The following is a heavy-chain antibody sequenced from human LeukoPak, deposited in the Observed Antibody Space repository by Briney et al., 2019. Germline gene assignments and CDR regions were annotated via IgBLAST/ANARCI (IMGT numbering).Heavy chain of an antibody. Sequence: ASVKVSCKASGYTFTSYGISWVRQAPGQGLEWMGWISAYNGHTNYAQKFQGRVTMTTDTSTTTAYMELRSLRSDDTAVFYCARKGITGTHDAFDIWGQGTMVTVSS. CDR1: GYTFTSYG. J-gene: IGHJ3*02. CDR3: ARKGITGTHDAFDI. D-gene: IGHD1-7*01. CDR2: ISAYNGHT. V-gene: IGHV1-18*01.